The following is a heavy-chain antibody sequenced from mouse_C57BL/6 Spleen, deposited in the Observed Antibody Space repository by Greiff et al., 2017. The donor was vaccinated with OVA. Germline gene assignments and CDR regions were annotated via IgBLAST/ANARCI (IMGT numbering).Heavy chain of an antibody. J-gene: IGHJ2*01. CDR3: ARVRAQLRDYFDY. Sequence: QVQLKQPGAELVKPGASVKLSCKASGYTFTSYWMHWVKQRPGQGLEWIGMIHPNSGSTNYNEKFKSKATLTVDKSSSTAYMQLSSLTSEDSAVDYCARVRAQLRDYFDYWGQGTTLTVSS. CDR2: IHPNSGST. CDR1: GYTFTSYW. V-gene: IGHV1-64*01.